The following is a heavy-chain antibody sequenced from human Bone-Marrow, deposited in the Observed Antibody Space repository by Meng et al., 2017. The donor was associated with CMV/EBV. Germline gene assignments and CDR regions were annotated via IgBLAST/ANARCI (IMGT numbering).Heavy chain of an antibody. CDR3: AGSRPGGGACDY. J-gene: IGHJ4*02. Sequence: GPGRAQPSETLSLTALVSAASIKISNWNWVRQPAGQGLEWIGLIQVIGHTVYNPSLKSRVTVSLDASKSQFSLTLNSVTAADTATYYCAGSRPGGGACDYWGQGILVTVSS. CDR1: AASIKISN. CDR2: IQVIGHT. V-gene: IGHV4-4*07. D-gene: IGHD3-16*01.